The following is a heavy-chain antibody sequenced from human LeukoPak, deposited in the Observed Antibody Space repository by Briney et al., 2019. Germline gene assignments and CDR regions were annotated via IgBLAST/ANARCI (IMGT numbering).Heavy chain of an antibody. CDR1: GGSISSSSYY. J-gene: IGHJ5*02. CDR3: ARNPEYNWVDP. V-gene: IGHV4-39*01. CDR2: IYYSGST. Sequence: SETLSLTCTVSGGSISSSSYYWGWIRQPPGKGLEWIGSIYYSGSTYYNPSLKSRVTISVDTSKNQFSLKLSSVTAADTAVYYCARNPEYNWVDPWGQGTLVTVSS. D-gene: IGHD6-6*01.